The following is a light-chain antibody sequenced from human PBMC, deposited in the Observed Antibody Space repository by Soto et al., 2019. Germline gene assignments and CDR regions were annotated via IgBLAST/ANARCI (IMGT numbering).Light chain of an antibody. CDR2: WAS. J-gene: IGKJ1*01. Sequence: DIVMTQSPDSLAVSLGERATINCKSSQSVLYSSNNKNYLAWYQQKPRQPPKLLIYWASTRESGVPDRFSGSGSGTDFTLTISSLQSEDVAVYYCQQYNNWPWTFGQGTKV. CDR1: QSVLYSSNNKNY. V-gene: IGKV4-1*01. CDR3: QQYNNWPWT.